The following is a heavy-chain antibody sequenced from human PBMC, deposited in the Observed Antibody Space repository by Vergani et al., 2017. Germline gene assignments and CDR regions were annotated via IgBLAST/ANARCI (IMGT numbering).Heavy chain of an antibody. D-gene: IGHD6-19*01. V-gene: IGHV3-23*01. CDR2: LSASDRRA. CDR1: GFTFIMHA. Sequence: EVQLLESGGDLVQPGGSLRLSCAASGFTFIMHAMSWVRQAPGKGLEWVSTLSASDRRAHYADSVKGRFTISRDNSKNILVLHMNSLRPEDTAVYYCAKVCRSEVADTFGAFDIWGQGTLVTVSS. CDR3: AKVCRSEVADTFGAFDI. J-gene: IGHJ3*02.